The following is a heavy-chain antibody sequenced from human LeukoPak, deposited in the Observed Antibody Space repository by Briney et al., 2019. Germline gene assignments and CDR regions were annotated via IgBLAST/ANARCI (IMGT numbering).Heavy chain of an antibody. Sequence: GGSLRLSCAASGFTFSSYGVDWVRQAPGKGLERVSSITSSSSHIHYADSVKGRFTISRDNAKNSVYLQMNSLRAEDTAVYYCARVKTGATVTTFHYYCLDVWGVGTTVTVSS. CDR2: ITSSSSHI. CDR3: ARVKTGATVTTFHYYCLDV. J-gene: IGHJ6*03. CDR1: GFTFSSYG. V-gene: IGHV3-21*01. D-gene: IGHD4-11*01.